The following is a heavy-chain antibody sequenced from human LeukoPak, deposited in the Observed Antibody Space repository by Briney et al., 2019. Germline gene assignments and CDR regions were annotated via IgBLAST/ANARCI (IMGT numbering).Heavy chain of an antibody. V-gene: IGHV3-20*04. D-gene: IGHD3-3*01. CDR1: GFTFDDYG. J-gene: IGHJ3*02. CDR3: ARDPPVTIFGVVIPGAFDI. CDR2: INWNGGST. Sequence: GGSLRLSCAASGFTFDDYGMSWVRQAPGKGLEWVSGINWNGGSTGYADSVKGRFTISRDNAKNSLYLRMNSLRAEDTALYYCARDPPVTIFGVVIPGAFDIWGQGTMVTVSS.